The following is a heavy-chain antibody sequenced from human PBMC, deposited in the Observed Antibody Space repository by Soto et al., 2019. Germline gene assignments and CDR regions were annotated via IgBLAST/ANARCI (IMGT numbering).Heavy chain of an antibody. Sequence: PSETLSLTCAVYGGCFSTDYWSWIRQPPGKGLEWIGEINPSGGTNYNPSLKSRVTISVATSKNQFSLKLSSVTAADTAVYYCARVLAARASRDFDYWGQGTLVTVSS. D-gene: IGHD6-6*01. CDR1: GGCFSTDY. CDR2: INPSGGT. J-gene: IGHJ4*02. V-gene: IGHV4-34*01. CDR3: ARVLAARASRDFDY.